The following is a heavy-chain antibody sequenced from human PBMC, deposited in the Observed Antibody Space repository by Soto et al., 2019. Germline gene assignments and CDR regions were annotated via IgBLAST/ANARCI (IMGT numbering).Heavy chain of an antibody. CDR1: GGSISSGNYY. V-gene: IGHV4-30-4*01. D-gene: IGHD6-25*01. CDR3: ARVSIAADGPFIDH. J-gene: IGHJ4*02. Sequence: LSLTFTVSGGSISSGNYYWSWIRQPPGKGLEWIGYIFHTGSTYFNPSLRSRVSISIDTSKSHFSLKLTSVTAADTAMFYCARVSIAADGPFIDHWGQGALVTVSS. CDR2: IFHTGST.